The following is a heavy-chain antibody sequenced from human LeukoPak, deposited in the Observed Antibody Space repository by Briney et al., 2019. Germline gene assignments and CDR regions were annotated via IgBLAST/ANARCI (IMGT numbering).Heavy chain of an antibody. J-gene: IGHJ6*03. V-gene: IGHV1-69*13. CDR2: INPIFGTA. CDR1: GGTFSGYA. D-gene: IGHD3-3*01. CDR3: ARDRLRFLEWLSTHSDYYYYMDV. Sequence: SVTVSCKSSGGTFSGYAISWVRQARGQGLEWMGGINPIFGTANYAQKFHGRVTITVDESTSTAYMELSSLRPEDTAVYYCARDRLRFLEWLSTHSDYYYYMDVWGKGTTVTVSS.